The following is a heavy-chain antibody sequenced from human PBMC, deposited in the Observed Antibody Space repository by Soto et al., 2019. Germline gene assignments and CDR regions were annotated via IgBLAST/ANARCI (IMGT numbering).Heavy chain of an antibody. V-gene: IGHV1-69*13. J-gene: IGHJ3*02. D-gene: IGHD3-22*01. CDR1: GGTFSSYA. CDR2: IIPIFGTA. CDR3: ARDPMYDSSGYQKRPTAKDDAFDI. Sequence: GASVKVSCKASGGTFSSYAISWVRQAPGQGLEWMGGIIPIFGTANYAQKFQGRVTITADESTSTAYMELSSLRSEDTAVYYCARDPMYDSSGYQKRPTAKDDAFDIWGQGTMVTVSS.